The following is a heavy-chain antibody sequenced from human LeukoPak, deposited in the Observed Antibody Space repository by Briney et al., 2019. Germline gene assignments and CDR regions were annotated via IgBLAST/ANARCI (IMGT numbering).Heavy chain of an antibody. J-gene: IGHJ4*02. CDR3: ARRLAALYDY. CDR2: IYYSGST. Sequence: SETLSLTCTVSGGSISSSSYYWGWIRQPPGKGLEWIGSIYYSGSTYYNPSLKSRVTISVDTSKNQFSLKLSSVTAADTAVYYCARRLAALYDYWGQGTLVTVSS. CDR1: GGSISSSSYY. V-gene: IGHV4-39*01. D-gene: IGHD6-13*01.